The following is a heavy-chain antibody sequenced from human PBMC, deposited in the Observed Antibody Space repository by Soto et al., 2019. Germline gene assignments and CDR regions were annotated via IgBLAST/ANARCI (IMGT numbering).Heavy chain of an antibody. Sequence: PSETLSLTCTVSGGSISSYYWSWIRQPPGKGLEWIGYIYYSGSTNYNASLKSRVTISVDTSKNQFSLKLSSLTAADTAVYYCARDLFKLEDQYGGSSFDIWGQGTMVTVSS. J-gene: IGHJ3*02. CDR3: ARDLFKLEDQYGGSSFDI. V-gene: IGHV4-59*01. CDR2: IYYSGST. CDR1: GGSISSYY. D-gene: IGHD4-17*01.